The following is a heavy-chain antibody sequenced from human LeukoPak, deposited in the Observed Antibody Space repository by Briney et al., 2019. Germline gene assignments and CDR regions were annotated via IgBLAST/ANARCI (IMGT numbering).Heavy chain of an antibody. V-gene: IGHV1-69*13. D-gene: IGHD3-10*01. CDR3: ASRLDGPTYYYGSGSYNDAFDI. Sequence: ASVKVSCKASGYTFTSYYMHWVRQAPGQGLEWMGGIIPIFGTANYAQKFQGRVTITADESTSTAYMELSSLRSEDTAVYYCASRLDGPTYYYGSGSYNDAFDIWGQGTMVTVSS. CDR1: GYTFTSYY. CDR2: IIPIFGTA. J-gene: IGHJ3*02.